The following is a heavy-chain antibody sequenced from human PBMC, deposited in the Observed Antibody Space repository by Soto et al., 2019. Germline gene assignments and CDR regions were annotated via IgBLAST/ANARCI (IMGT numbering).Heavy chain of an antibody. V-gene: IGHV3-21*06. CDR3: ARAFKESQYYYYCMDV. J-gene: IGHJ6*03. CDR1: GFTFSSYS. CDR2: ISSGSNYT. Sequence: EVQLVESGGGLVKPGGSLRLSCVVSGFTFSSYSMNWVRQAPGKGLEWVSSISSGSNYTYYADSVKGRFTISRDNAKNSVYLQMNSLRAEDTALYLCARAFKESQYYYYCMDVWGKGTRVTVSS. D-gene: IGHD3-10*01.